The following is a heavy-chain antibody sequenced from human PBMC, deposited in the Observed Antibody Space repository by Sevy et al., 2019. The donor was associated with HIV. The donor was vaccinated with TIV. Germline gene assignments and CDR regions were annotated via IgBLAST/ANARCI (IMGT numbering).Heavy chain of an antibody. J-gene: IGHJ6*02. D-gene: IGHD3-9*01. CDR1: GFTFSSYW. Sequence: GGSLRLSCAASGFTFSSYWMSWVRQAPGKGLEWVANIKQDGSEKYYVDSVKGRFTISRDNAKNSLYLQMNSLRAEDMAVYYCARDRRYYDILTGYQNPYYYGMDVWGQGTTVTVSS. CDR2: IKQDGSEK. V-gene: IGHV3-7*01. CDR3: ARDRRYYDILTGYQNPYYYGMDV.